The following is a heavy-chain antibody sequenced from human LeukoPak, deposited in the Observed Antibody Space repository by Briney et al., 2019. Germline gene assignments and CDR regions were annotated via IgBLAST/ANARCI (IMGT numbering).Heavy chain of an antibody. Sequence: GGSLRLSCAASGFTFTNYGMTWVRQAPGKGLEWVSGGTTSGYNTYYADSVKGRFTISRDNANNSLYLQMNSLRAEDTGLYYCARGFYGSGGYYPYYFDYWGQGTLVTVS. D-gene: IGHD3-10*01. CDR3: ARGFYGSGGYYPYYFDY. CDR1: GFTFTNYG. J-gene: IGHJ4*02. CDR2: GTTSGYNT. V-gene: IGHV3-23*01.